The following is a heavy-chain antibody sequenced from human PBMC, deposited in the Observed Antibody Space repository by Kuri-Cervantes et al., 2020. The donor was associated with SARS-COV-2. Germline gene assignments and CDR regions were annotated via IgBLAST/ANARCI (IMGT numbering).Heavy chain of an antibody. D-gene: IGHD5-18*01. V-gene: IGHV3-30*03. J-gene: IGHJ3*02. CDR1: GFTFSSYG. CDR3: ASGYRGRGFDI. CDR2: ISYDGSNK. Sequence: LSLTCAASGFTFSSYGMHWVRQAPGKGLEWVAVISYDGSNKYYADSVKGRFTISRDNSKNTLYLQMNSLRAEDTAVYYCASGYRGRGFDIWGQGTMVTVSS.